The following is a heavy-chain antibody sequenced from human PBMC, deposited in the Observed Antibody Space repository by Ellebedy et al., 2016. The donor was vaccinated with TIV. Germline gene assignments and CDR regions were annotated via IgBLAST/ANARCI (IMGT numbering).Heavy chain of an antibody. CDR3: ARGRWSSWFDP. J-gene: IGHJ5*02. CDR1: GYTLTELS. CDR2: IIPIFGTA. V-gene: IGHV1-69*13. Sequence: AASVKVSCKVSGYTLTELSMHWVRQAPGKGLEWMGGIIPIFGTANYAQKFQGRVTITADESTSTAYMELSSLRSEDTAVYYCARGRWSSWFDPWGQGTLVTVSS. D-gene: IGHD2-15*01.